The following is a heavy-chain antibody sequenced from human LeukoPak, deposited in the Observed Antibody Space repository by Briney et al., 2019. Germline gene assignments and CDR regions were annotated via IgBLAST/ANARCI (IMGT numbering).Heavy chain of an antibody. Sequence: QAGGSLRLSCAASGFTVNTYAMTWVRQAPGKWLEWVSDIDSSGGRTNYADSVKGRFTISRDIFRNTLYLQMSSLRAEDTAVYYCSKGGWGAITDYWGQETLVTVSS. CDR1: GFTVNTYA. D-gene: IGHD1-26*01. V-gene: IGHV3-23*01. CDR3: SKGGWGAITDY. CDR2: IDSSGGRT. J-gene: IGHJ4*02.